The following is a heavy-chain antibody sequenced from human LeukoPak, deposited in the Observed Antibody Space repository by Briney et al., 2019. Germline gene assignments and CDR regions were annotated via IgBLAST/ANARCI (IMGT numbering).Heavy chain of an antibody. V-gene: IGHV4-39*07. CDR1: GGSLSSSTYF. CDR3: ARAFGGSGSYGRFDY. J-gene: IGHJ4*02. CDR2: VYYSGST. Sequence: SETLSLTCTVSGGSLSSSTYFWGWICQPPGKGLEWIGSVYYSGSTYYKSSLKSRVTISVDTSKNQFSLKLRSVTAADTAVYYCARAFGGSGSYGRFDYWGQGTLVTVSS. D-gene: IGHD1-26*01.